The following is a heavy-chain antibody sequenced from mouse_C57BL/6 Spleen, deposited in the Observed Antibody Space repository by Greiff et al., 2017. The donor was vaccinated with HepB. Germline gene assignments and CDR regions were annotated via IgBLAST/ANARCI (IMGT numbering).Heavy chain of an antibody. CDR2: ISYDGSN. J-gene: IGHJ1*03. Sequence: EVQLQESGPGLVKPSQSLSLTCSVTGYSITSGYYWNWIRQFPGNKLEWMGYISYDGSNNYNPSLKNRISITRDTSKNQFFLKLNSVTTEDTATYYCARVLDGYHTRYWYFDVWGTGTTVTVSS. CDR3: ARVLDGYHTRYWYFDV. V-gene: IGHV3-6*01. CDR1: GYSITSGYY. D-gene: IGHD2-3*01.